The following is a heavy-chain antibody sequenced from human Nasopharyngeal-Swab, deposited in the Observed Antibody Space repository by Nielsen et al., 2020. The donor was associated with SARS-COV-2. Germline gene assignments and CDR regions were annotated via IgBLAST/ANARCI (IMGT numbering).Heavy chain of an antibody. CDR3: AAAIWFGELLGSY. V-gene: IGHV3-48*04. CDR2: ISSSGSTI. CDR1: GFTFSSYA. Sequence: GESLKISCAASGFTFSSYAMSWVRQAPGKGLEWVSYISSSGSTIYYADSVKGRFTISRDNAKNSLYLQMNSLRAEDTAVYYCAAAIWFGELLGSYWGQGTLVTVSS. D-gene: IGHD3-10*01. J-gene: IGHJ4*02.